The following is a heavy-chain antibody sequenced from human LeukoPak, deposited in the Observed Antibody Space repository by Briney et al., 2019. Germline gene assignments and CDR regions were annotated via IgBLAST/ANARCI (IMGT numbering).Heavy chain of an antibody. CDR1: GFTFSSYA. CDR3: ARVESLGYYDSSGYYSDMDV. V-gene: IGHV3-23*01. Sequence: GGSLRLSCAASGFTFSSYAMSWVRQAPGKGLEWVSAISGSGGSTYYADSVKGRFTISRDNSKNTLYLQMNSLRAEDTAVYYCARVESLGYYDSSGYYSDMDVWGKGTTVTVSS. D-gene: IGHD3-22*01. CDR2: ISGSGGST. J-gene: IGHJ6*03.